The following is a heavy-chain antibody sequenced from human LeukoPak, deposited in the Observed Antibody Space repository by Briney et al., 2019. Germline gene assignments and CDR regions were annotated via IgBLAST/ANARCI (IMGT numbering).Heavy chain of an antibody. J-gene: IGHJ4*02. CDR1: GHSISSVYY. Sequence: SETLSLTCSVSGHSISSVYYWGWIRQPPGKGLEWIGTISHSGSTNYNPSLKSRVTMSVDTSKNQFSLKLSSVTAADTAVYYCARDQGYYDSSGYYTPFDYWGQGTLVTVSS. V-gene: IGHV4-38-2*02. D-gene: IGHD3-22*01. CDR2: ISHSGST. CDR3: ARDQGYYDSSGYYTPFDY.